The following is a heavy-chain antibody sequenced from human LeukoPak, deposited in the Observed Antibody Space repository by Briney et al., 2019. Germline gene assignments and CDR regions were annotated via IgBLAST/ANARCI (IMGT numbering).Heavy chain of an antibody. CDR2: INPSGGST. V-gene: IGHV1-46*01. J-gene: IGHJ5*02. CDR3: AREYSSGWPVDNWFDP. CDR1: GYTFTSYY. D-gene: IGHD6-19*01. Sequence: ASVKVSCKASGYTFTSYYMHWVRQAPGQGLEWMGTINPSGGSTSYAQKFQGRVTMTRDTSTSTVYMELSSLRSEDTAVYYCAREYSSGWPVDNWFDPWGQGTLVTASS.